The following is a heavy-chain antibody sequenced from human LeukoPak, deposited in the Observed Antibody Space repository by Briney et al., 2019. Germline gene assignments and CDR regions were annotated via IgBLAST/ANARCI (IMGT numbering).Heavy chain of an antibody. V-gene: IGHV3-48*02. CDR2: ISSTGSTI. CDR3: ARLRRVDY. CDR1: GFTFSSYT. D-gene: IGHD6-6*01. Sequence: GGSRRLSCAASGFTFSSYTMNWVRQAPGKVLELFSSISSTGSTIYYADSVKGRFTISRDNAKNSLHLQMNSLRDEDTAVYYCARLRRVDYWGRGTLVTVSS. J-gene: IGHJ4*02.